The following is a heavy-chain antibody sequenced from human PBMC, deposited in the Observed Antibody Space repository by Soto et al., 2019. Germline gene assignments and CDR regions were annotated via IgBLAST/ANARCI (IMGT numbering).Heavy chain of an antibody. J-gene: IGHJ6*02. V-gene: IGHV1-69*06. CDR2: IIPIFGTA. CDR3: ARDQVVPAAFYYYYGMDV. CDR1: GGTFSSYA. Sequence: AASVKVSCKASGGTFSSYAISWVRQAPGQGLEWMGGIIPIFGTANYAQKFQGRVTITADKSTSTAYMELSSLRSEDTAVYYCARDQVVPAAFYYYYGMDVWGQGTTVTVSS. D-gene: IGHD2-2*01.